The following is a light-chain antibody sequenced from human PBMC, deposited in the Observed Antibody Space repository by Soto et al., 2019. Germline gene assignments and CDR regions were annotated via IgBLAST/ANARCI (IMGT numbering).Light chain of an antibody. J-gene: IGKJ2*01. Sequence: EIVLTQSPGTLSLSPGERATLSCRASQSVSSNYLAWYQQKPGQAPRLLIYGASSRATGIPDRFSGGGSGTDFTLTISRLEPEDFAVYYCQQYGSSPYTFGQGTKV. CDR2: GAS. CDR3: QQYGSSPYT. V-gene: IGKV3-20*01. CDR1: QSVSSNY.